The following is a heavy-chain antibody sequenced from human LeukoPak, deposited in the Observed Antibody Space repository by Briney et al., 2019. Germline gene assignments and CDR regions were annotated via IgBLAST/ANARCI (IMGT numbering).Heavy chain of an antibody. CDR2: ISYDGSNK. J-gene: IGHJ4*02. V-gene: IGHV3-30-3*01. D-gene: IGHD2-8*01. CDR3: ARAPNGQTQYYFDY. CDR1: GFTFSSYA. Sequence: PGRSLRLSCAASGFTFSSYAMHWVRQAPGKGLGWVAVISYDGSNKYYADSVKGRFTISRDNSKNTLYLQMNSLRAEDTAVYYCARAPNGQTQYYFDYWGQGTLVTVSS.